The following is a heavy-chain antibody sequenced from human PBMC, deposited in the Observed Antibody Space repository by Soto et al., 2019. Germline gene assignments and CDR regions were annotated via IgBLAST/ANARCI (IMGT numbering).Heavy chain of an antibody. CDR3: ARSQGSSTSLEIYYYYYYGMDV. D-gene: IGHD2-2*01. Sequence: QVQLVQSGAEVKKPGSSVKVSCKASGGTFSSYAISWVRQAPGQGLEWMGGIIPISGTANYAQKFQGRVTITADESTSTAYMELSSLRSEDTAVYYCARSQGSSTSLEIYYYYYYGMDVWGQGNTVTGSS. CDR2: IIPISGTA. V-gene: IGHV1-69*01. CDR1: GGTFSSYA. J-gene: IGHJ6*02.